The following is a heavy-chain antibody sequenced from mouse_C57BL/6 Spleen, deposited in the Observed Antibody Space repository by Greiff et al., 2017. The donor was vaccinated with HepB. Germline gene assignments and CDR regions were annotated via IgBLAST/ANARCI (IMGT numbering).Heavy chain of an antibody. CDR1: GFNIKDYY. CDR3: ALSSSYVGFAY. CDR2: IDPEDGET. V-gene: IGHV14-2*01. J-gene: IGHJ3*01. Sequence: EVMLVESGAELVKPGASVKLSCTASGFNIKDYYMHWVKQRTEQGLEWIGRIDPEDGETKYAPKFQGKATITADTSSNTAYLQLSSLTSEDTAVYYCALSSSYVGFAYWGQGTLVTVSA. D-gene: IGHD1-1*01.